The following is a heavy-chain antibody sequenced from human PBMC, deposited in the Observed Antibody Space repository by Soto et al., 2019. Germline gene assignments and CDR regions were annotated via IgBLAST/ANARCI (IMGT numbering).Heavy chain of an antibody. Sequence: QVQLQQWGAGLLKPSETLSLTCAVYGGSFSGYYWSWIRQPPGKGLEWIGEINHSGSTNYNPSLESRVTISVDTSKNQFSLKLSSVTAADTAVYYCARGGYSGYARWGQGTLVTVSS. J-gene: IGHJ4*02. V-gene: IGHV4-34*01. CDR1: GGSFSGYY. CDR3: ARGGYSGYAR. CDR2: INHSGST. D-gene: IGHD5-12*01.